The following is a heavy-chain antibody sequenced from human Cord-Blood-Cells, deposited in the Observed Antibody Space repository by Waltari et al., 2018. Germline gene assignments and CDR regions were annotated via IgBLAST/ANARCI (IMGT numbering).Heavy chain of an antibody. CDR2: SYPGTCDT. D-gene: IGHD3-10*01. V-gene: IGHV5-51*03. Sequence: EVQLVQSGAEVKKPGESLKISCKGSGYSFTSYWIGLVRQMPGKGLRWMGLSYPGTCDTSDGPPFQGQVTSSADKAISTAYLEGSSRKASDTAMYYCVTTARGPYYYGSGSSYGMDVWGQGTTVTVSS. J-gene: IGHJ6*02. CDR3: VTTARGPYYYGSGSSYGMDV. CDR1: GYSFTSYW.